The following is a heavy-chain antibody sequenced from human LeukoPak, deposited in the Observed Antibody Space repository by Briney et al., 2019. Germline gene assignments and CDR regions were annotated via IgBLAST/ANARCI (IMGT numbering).Heavy chain of an antibody. J-gene: IGHJ4*02. D-gene: IGHD1-26*01. CDR1: GGSISSYY. CDR2: IYYSGST. Sequence: PSETLSLTCTVSGGSISSYYWSWIRQPPGKGLEWIGYIYYSGSTNYNPSLKSRVTISVDTSKNQFSLKLSSVTAADTAVYYCARGGGSYANLDYWGQGTLVTVSS. V-gene: IGHV4-59*01. CDR3: ARGGGSYANLDY.